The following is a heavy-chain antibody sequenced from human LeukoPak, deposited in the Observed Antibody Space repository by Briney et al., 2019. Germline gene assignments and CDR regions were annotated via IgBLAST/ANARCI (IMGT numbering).Heavy chain of an antibody. J-gene: IGHJ6*04. CDR3: ARDRELLWFGESDYGMDV. D-gene: IGHD3-10*01. CDR2: IYYSGST. Sequence: PSETLSLTCTVSGGSISSYYWSWIRQPPRKGLEGIGYIYYSGSTNYNPSLKSRVTISVNTSKNQFSLKLSSVTAADTAVYYCARDRELLWFGESDYGMDVWGKGTTVTVSS. V-gene: IGHV4-59*01. CDR1: GGSISSYY.